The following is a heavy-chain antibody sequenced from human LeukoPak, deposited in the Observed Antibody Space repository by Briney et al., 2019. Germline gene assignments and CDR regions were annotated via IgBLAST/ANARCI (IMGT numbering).Heavy chain of an antibody. D-gene: IGHD3-3*01. J-gene: IGHJ4*02. Sequence: SETLSLTCTVSGGSISSYYWSWIRQPPGKGLDWIGYIYYSGSTNYNPSLKSRVTISVDTSKNQFSLKLSSVTAADTAVYYCARIGYDFWSGYYPYWGQGTPVTVSS. V-gene: IGHV4-59*08. CDR2: IYYSGST. CDR1: GGSISSYY. CDR3: ARIGYDFWSGYYPY.